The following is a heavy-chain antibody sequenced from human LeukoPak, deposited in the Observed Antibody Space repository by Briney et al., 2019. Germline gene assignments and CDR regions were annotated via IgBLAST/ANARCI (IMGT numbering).Heavy chain of an antibody. CDR1: GFTFSSYG. CDR2: ISYDGSNK. Sequence: GGSLRLPCAASGFTFSSYGMHWVRQAPGKGLEWVAVISYDGSNKYYADSVKGRFTISRDNSKNTLYLQMNSLRAEDTAVYYCACDGYYYYYGMDVWGQGTTVTVSS. J-gene: IGHJ6*02. CDR3: ACDGYYYYYGMDV. V-gene: IGHV3-30*03.